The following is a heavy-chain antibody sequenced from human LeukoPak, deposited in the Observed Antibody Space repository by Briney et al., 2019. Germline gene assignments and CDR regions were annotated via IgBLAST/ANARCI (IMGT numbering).Heavy chain of an antibody. CDR2: INPNSGGT. J-gene: IGHJ4*02. Sequence: ASVKVSCKASGYTFTGYYMHWVRQAPGQGLEWMGWINPNSGGTNYAQKFQGRVTMTRDTSISTAYMELSRLRSDDTAVYYCAREYYYEAINAFDIWGQGTLVTVSS. CDR3: AREYYYEAINAFDI. CDR1: GYTFTGYY. D-gene: IGHD3-22*01. V-gene: IGHV1-2*02.